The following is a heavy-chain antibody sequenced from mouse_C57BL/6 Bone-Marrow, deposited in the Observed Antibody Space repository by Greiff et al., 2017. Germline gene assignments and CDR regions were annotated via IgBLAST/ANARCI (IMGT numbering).Heavy chain of an antibody. D-gene: IGHD2-2*01. J-gene: IGHJ1*03. CDR2: IDPSDSYT. V-gene: IGHV1-50*01. CDR3: ASEGYRSYWYFDV. Sequence: QVQLQQPGAELVKPGASVKLSCKASGYTFTSYWMRWVKQRPGKGLEWIGEIDPSDSYTNYTQKFKGKAPLTVDTSSSTAYMQLSSLTSEDSAVYYCASEGYRSYWYFDVWGTGTTVTVSS. CDR1: GYTFTSYW.